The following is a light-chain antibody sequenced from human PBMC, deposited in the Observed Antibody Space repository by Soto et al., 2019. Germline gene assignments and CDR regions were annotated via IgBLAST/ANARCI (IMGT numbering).Light chain of an antibody. J-gene: IGKJ1*01. CDR1: QSISSW. CDR2: DAS. CDR3: QQYNSYGT. V-gene: IGKV1-5*01. Sequence: DIQMTQSPSTLPASVGARVTITCRASQSISSWLAWYQQKPGKAPKLLIYDASSLESGVPSRFSGSGSGTEFTLTISSLQPDDFATYYCQQYNSYGTFGQGTKVDSK.